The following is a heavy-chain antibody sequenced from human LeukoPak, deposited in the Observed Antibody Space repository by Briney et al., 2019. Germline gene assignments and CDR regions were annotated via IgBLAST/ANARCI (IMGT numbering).Heavy chain of an antibody. D-gene: IGHD6-19*01. Sequence: SETLSLTCTVSGGSISSGGYYWSWIRQHPGKGLEWIGYIYYSGSTYYNPSLKSRVTISVDTSKNQFSLKLSSVTAADTAVYYCARSIAVGAFGAFDIWGQGTMVTVSS. CDR2: IYYSGST. CDR1: GGSISSGGYY. V-gene: IGHV4-31*03. J-gene: IGHJ3*02. CDR3: ARSIAVGAFGAFDI.